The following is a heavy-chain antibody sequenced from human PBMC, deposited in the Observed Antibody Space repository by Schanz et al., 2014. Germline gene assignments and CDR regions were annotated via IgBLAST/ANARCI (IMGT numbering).Heavy chain of an antibody. D-gene: IGHD5-18*01. CDR2: ISAYNGHT. Sequence: QVQLVQSGAEVKKPGASVKVSCKASGYTFTSYGIKWVRQAPGQGLEWMGWISAYNGHTDYAQKLQGRVTLTTDTSTSTAYMELRNLRSDDTALYYCTRGGYSYALSAFDIWGQGTMVTVSS. J-gene: IGHJ3*02. CDR1: GYTFTSYG. V-gene: IGHV1-18*01. CDR3: TRGGYSYALSAFDI.